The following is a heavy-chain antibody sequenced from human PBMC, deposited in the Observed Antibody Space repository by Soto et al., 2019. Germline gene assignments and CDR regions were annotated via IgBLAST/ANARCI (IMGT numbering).Heavy chain of an antibody. J-gene: IGHJ6*02. CDR1: GGSISSYY. D-gene: IGHD6-13*01. CDR2: IYYSGST. CDR3: AREGVSSSWYYYYGMDV. V-gene: IGHV4-59*01. Sequence: SATLSLTCTVSGGSISSYYWSWIRQPPGKGLEWIGYIYYSGSTNYNPSLKSRVTISVDTSKNQFSLKLSSVTAADTAVYYCAREGVSSSWYYYYGMDVGGQGTTVTVSS.